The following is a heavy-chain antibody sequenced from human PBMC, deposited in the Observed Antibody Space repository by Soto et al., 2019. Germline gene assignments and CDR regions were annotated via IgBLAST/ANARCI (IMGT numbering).Heavy chain of an antibody. Sequence: ASVKVSCNAPGYTFTSYAMHLVRHAPGQRLEWMGWINAGNGNTKYSQKFQGRVTITRDTSASTAYMELSSLRSEDTAVYYCARVLGGANPKEYYFDYWGQGTLVTVSS. D-gene: IGHD3-10*01. J-gene: IGHJ4*02. CDR3: ARVLGGANPKEYYFDY. CDR1: GYTFTSYA. V-gene: IGHV1-3*01. CDR2: INAGNGNT.